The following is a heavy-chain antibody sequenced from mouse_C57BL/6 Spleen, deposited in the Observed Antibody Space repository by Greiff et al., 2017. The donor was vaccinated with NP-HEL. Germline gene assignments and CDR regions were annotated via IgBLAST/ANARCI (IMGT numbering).Heavy chain of an antibody. Sequence: EVQLVESGPELVKPGASVKIPCKASGYTFTDYNMDWVKQSPGKSLEWIGDINPNNGGTIYNQKFKGKATLTVNKSSSTAYMELRSLTSEDTAVYYCARGGKLTGLYGYFDVWGTGTTVTVSS. D-gene: IGHD1-1*01. CDR3: ARGGKLTGLYGYFDV. V-gene: IGHV1-18*01. J-gene: IGHJ1*03. CDR1: GYTFTDYN. CDR2: INPNNGGT.